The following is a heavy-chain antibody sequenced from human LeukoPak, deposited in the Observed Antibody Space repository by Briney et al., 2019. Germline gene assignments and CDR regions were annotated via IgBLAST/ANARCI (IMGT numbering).Heavy chain of an antibody. J-gene: IGHJ6*02. D-gene: IGHD3-22*01. V-gene: IGHV1-8*01. CDR3: ARVLVVVIADYYYYGMDV. CDR2: MNPNSGNT. CDR1: GYTFTSYD. Sequence: GASVKVSCKASGYTFTSYDINWVRQAAGQGLEWMGWMNPNSGNTGYAQKFQGRVTMTRNTSISTAYMELSSLRSEDTAVYYCARVLVVVIADYYYYGMDVWGQGTTVTVSS.